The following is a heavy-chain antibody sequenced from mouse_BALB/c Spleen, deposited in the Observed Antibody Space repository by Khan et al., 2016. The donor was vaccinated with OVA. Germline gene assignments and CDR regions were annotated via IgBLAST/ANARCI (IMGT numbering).Heavy chain of an antibody. CDR2: INPSDGAT. CDR1: GYTFTSYY. CDR3: TRSGYGTFAY. J-gene: IGHJ3*01. D-gene: IGHD2-1*01. V-gene: IGHV1S81*02. Sequence: QVQLKQSGAELVKPGASVKLSCKASGYTFTSYYIYWVKQSPGQGLEWIGEINPSDGATNFNEKFKSKATLTVDKSSNTAYMQLSSLTSEDSAVYYCTRSGYGTFAYWGQGTLVTVSA.